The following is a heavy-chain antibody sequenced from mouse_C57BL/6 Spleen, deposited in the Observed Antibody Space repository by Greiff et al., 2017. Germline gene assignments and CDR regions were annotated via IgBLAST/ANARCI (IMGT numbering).Heavy chain of an antibody. J-gene: IGHJ2*01. Sequence: QVQLQQPGAELVMPGASVKLSCKASGYTFTSYWMHWVKQRPGQGLEWIGEIDPSDSYTNYNQKFKVKSTLTVDKSSSTAYMQLSSLTSEDSAVYYCAATVVATEGVYFDYWGQGTTLTVSS. CDR1: GYTFTSYW. D-gene: IGHD1-1*01. CDR3: AATVVATEGVYFDY. CDR2: IDPSDSYT. V-gene: IGHV1-69*01.